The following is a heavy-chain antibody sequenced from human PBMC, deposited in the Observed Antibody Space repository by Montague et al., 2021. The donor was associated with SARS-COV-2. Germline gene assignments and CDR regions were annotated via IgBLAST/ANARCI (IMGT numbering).Heavy chain of an antibody. D-gene: IGHD2-21*02. Sequence: TLSLTCTVSGXSISYGSYFWTWIRQPAGKGLEWIGRIHTSGSTNYNPSLKSRVAISIDTSKDQFSLELSSVTAADTAVYYCASSHCGGDCYSGQGTLATVSS. CDR2: IHTSGST. CDR1: GXSISYGSYF. V-gene: IGHV4-61*02. J-gene: IGHJ4*02. CDR3: ASSHCGGDCY.